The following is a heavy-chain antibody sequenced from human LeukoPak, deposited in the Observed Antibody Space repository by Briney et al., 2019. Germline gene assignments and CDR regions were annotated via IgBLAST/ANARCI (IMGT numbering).Heavy chain of an antibody. CDR2: IYYSGST. CDR1: GGSISSYY. D-gene: IGHD3-10*01. J-gene: IGHJ4*02. Sequence: SETLSLTCTVSGGSISSYYWSWIRQPPGKGLEWIGYIYYSGSTNYNPSLKSRVTISVDTSKNQFSLKLSSVTAADTAVYYCARTATYYNNYYFGYWGQGTLVTVSS. CDR3: ARTATYYNNYYFGY. V-gene: IGHV4-59*01.